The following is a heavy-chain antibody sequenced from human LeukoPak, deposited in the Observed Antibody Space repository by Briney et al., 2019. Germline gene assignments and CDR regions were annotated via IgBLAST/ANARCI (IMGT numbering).Heavy chain of an antibody. Sequence: GRSLRLSCAASGFTFSSYAMSWVRQAPGKGLEWVSAISGSGGSTYYADSVKGRFTISRDNSKNTLYLQMNSLRAEDTAVYYCARSGSSSLYYGMDVWGQGTTVTVSS. CDR3: ARSGSSSLYYGMDV. V-gene: IGHV3-23*01. CDR1: GFTFSSYA. CDR2: ISGSGGST. D-gene: IGHD6-13*01. J-gene: IGHJ6*02.